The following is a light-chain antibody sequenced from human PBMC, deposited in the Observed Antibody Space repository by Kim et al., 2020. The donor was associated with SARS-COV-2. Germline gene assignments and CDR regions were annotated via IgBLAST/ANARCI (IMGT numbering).Light chain of an antibody. CDR3: QVWASTTTV. CDR2: QDT. J-gene: IGLJ2*01. CDR1: RLGEKY. V-gene: IGLV3-1*01. Sequence: SYELTQPPSVSVSPGQTASITCSGDRLGEKYVSWYQQKPGQSPVVVIYQDTQRPSGIPERFSGSNSGNTATLTISGTQATDEADYYCQVWASTTTVFGGG.